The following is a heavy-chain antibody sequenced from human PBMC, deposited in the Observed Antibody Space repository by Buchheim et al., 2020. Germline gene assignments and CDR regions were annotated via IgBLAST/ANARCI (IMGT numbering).Heavy chain of an antibody. J-gene: IGHJ6*02. V-gene: IGHV4-4*02. CDR3: AKASSAGNYYYGMDV. CDR2: IYHHGST. Sequence: QVQLQESGPGLVKPSGTLSLTCAVSGGSISGDHWWSWVRQTPEKGLEWIGEIYHHGSTNYNPSLESRVTISLDMSKNKLSLKVNSVTAADTAVYYCAKASSAGNYYYGMDVWGQGTT. D-gene: IGHD6-13*01. CDR1: GGSISGDHW.